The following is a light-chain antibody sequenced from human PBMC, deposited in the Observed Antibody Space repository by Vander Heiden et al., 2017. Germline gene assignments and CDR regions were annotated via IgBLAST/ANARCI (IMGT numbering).Light chain of an antibody. CDR1: QDISNY. Sequence: DIQMTQSPSSLSASVGDRVTITCQASQDISNYLNWYQQKPGKAPKLLIYDASNLETGVPSRFSASGSGTDFTFTISSLQPEDIATYYCQQYDNLPFTFDHGTKVDIK. J-gene: IGKJ3*01. CDR3: QQYDNLPFT. CDR2: DAS. V-gene: IGKV1-33*01.